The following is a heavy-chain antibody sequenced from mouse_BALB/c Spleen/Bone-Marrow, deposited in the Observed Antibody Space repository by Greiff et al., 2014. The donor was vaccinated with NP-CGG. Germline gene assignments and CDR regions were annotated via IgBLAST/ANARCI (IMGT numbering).Heavy chain of an antibody. J-gene: IGHJ3*01. CDR3: ARDGDYDEGAWFAY. V-gene: IGHV2-9*02. CDR2: IWAGGST. Sequence: VQVVESGPGLVAPSQSLSITCTVSGFSLTSYGVHWARQPPGKGLEWLGVIWAGGSTNYNSALMSRLSISKDNSKSQVFLKMNRLQTDDTAMYYCARDGDYDEGAWFAYWGQGTLVTVSA. CDR1: GFSLTSYG. D-gene: IGHD2-4*01.